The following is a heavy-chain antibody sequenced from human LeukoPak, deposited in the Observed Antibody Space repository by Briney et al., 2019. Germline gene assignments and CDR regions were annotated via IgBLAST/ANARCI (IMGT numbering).Heavy chain of an antibody. CDR1: GGSISSNY. J-gene: IGHJ4*02. D-gene: IGHD2-8*01. CDR3: ARQMYGGLMDF. Sequence: SETLSLTCTVSGGSISSNYWTWIRQPPGKGLGWIGYIYYGGSTNYNPSLKSRVTISVDTSKNQFSLKLSSVTAADTAVYYCARQMYGGLMDFWGQGTLVTVSS. CDR2: IYYGGST. V-gene: IGHV4-59*08.